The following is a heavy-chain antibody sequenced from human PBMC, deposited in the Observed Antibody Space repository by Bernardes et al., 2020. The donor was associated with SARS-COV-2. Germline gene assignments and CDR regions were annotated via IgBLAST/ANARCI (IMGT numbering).Heavy chain of an antibody. V-gene: IGHV1-18*01. D-gene: IGHD2-2*01. J-gene: IGHJ6*02. Sequence: ASVKVSCKASGYTFTSYGISWVRQAPAQGLEGMGWIRAYNGNTNYPQKLQGRATMTTDTSTSTAYMELRSLRSDDTAVYYCARDRIVVVPAAPGRYYYYGMDVWGQGTTVTVSS. CDR1: GYTFTSYG. CDR3: ARDRIVVVPAAPGRYYYYGMDV. CDR2: IRAYNGNT.